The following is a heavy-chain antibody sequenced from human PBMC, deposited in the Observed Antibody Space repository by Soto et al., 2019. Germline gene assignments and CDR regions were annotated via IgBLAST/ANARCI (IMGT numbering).Heavy chain of an antibody. V-gene: IGHV3-48*01. D-gene: IGHD3-22*01. CDR3: ARAVIGEPGF. Sequence: EGQLVESGGGLVQPGGSLRLSCAASGFTFSSYSMHWVRQAPGKGLEWVSYISSGSSTIFYADSVKGRFTISRDNAKNSLYLQMNSMRAEDTAVYDCARAVIGEPGFWGQGTLVTVSS. J-gene: IGHJ4*02. CDR2: ISSGSSTI. CDR1: GFTFSSYS.